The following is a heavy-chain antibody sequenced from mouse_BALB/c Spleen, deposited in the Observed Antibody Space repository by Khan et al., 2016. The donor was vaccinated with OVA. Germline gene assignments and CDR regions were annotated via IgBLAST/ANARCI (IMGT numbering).Heavy chain of an antibody. CDR1: GYMFTNYG. V-gene: IGHV9-3-1*01. CDR3: ARREYYRFFAY. Sequence: QIQLVQSGPELKKPGETVKISCKASGYMFTNYGMDWVKQAPGKGLKWMGWINTYTGEPTYADDFKGRFAFSLETSANTAYLQINNLKNEDTATYFCARREYYRFFAYWGQGTLVTVSA. J-gene: IGHJ3*01. D-gene: IGHD2-14*01. CDR2: INTYTGEP.